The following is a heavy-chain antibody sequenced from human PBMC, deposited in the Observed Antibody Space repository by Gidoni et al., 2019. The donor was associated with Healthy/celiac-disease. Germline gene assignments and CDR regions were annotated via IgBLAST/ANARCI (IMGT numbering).Heavy chain of an antibody. Sequence: EVQLVESGGGLVKPGGSLRLSCAASGFTFSSYSMNWVRQAPGKGLEWVSSNSSSSSYIYNADSVKGRFTISRDNAKNSLYLQMNSLRAEDTAVYYCARAPSGRQNFDYWGQGTLVTVSS. V-gene: IGHV3-21*01. J-gene: IGHJ4*02. CDR2: NSSSSSYI. CDR3: ARAPSGRQNFDY. CDR1: GFTFSSYS. D-gene: IGHD6-19*01.